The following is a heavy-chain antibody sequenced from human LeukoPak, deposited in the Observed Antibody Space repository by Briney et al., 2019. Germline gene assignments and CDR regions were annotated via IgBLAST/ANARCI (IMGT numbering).Heavy chain of an antibody. CDR3: ARAMDY. CDR1: GFIFSSHW. Sequence: GGSLRLSCTASGFIFSSHWMTWVRQAPGKGLEWVANIKQDGSEKYYVDSVKGRFTISRDNAKNSMYLQMNSLRAEDTAVYYCARAMDYWGQGTLVTVSP. CDR2: IKQDGSEK. V-gene: IGHV3-7*03. J-gene: IGHJ4*02.